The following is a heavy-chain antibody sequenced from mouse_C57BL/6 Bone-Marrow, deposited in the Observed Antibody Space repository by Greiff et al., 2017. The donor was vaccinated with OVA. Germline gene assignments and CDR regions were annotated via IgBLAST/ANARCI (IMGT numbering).Heavy chain of an antibody. CDR1: GFTFSDYG. Sequence: EVQLVESGGGLVKPGGSLKLSCAASGFTFSDYGMHWVRQAPEKGLEWVAYISSGSSTIYYADTVKGRFTISRDNAKNTLFLQMTSLRSEDTAMYYCALYYGSSPFAYWGQGTLVTVSA. D-gene: IGHD1-1*01. CDR3: ALYYGSSPFAY. J-gene: IGHJ3*01. V-gene: IGHV5-17*01. CDR2: ISSGSSTI.